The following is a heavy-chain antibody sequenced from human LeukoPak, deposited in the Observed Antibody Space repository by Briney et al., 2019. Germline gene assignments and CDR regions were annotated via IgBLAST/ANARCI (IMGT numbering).Heavy chain of an antibody. D-gene: IGHD3-22*01. CDR3: ARRYYYDSSGYYPFDY. J-gene: IGHJ4*02. CDR2: IYYSGST. Sequence: SETLSLTCTVSGGSISSYYWSWIRQPPKKGLEWIGYIYYSGSTNYNPSLKSRVTISVDTSKNQFSLKLSSVTAADTAVYYCARRYYYDSSGYYPFDYWGQGTLVTVSS. V-gene: IGHV4-59*08. CDR1: GGSISSYY.